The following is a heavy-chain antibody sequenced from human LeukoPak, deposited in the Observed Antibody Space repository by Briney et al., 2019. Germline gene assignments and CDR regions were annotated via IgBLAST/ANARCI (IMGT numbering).Heavy chain of an antibody. V-gene: IGHV3-7*01. CDR1: GFTFGSYW. J-gene: IGHJ4*02. Sequence: GGSLRLSCAASGFTFGSYWMSWVRQAPGKGLEWVANIKQDGSEKYYVDSVKGRFTISRDNAKNSLYLQMNSLRAEDTAVYYCARKAGYYTGFDYWGQGTLVTVSS. CDR3: ARKAGYYTGFDY. CDR2: IKQDGSEK. D-gene: IGHD3/OR15-3a*01.